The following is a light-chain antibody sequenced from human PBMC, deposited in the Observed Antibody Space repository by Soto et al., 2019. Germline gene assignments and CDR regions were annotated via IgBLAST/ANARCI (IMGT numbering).Light chain of an antibody. CDR3: QQYDNWPPMYT. Sequence: ELVMTQSPATLSMSPGERATLSCRASQSVSSNLAWYQQKPGQAPRLLLYGASTRATGIPARFSGSGSGTEFTLTISSLQSEDFAVYYCQQYDNWPPMYTFGQGTKLKIK. CDR2: GAS. CDR1: QSVSSN. J-gene: IGKJ2*01. V-gene: IGKV3-15*01.